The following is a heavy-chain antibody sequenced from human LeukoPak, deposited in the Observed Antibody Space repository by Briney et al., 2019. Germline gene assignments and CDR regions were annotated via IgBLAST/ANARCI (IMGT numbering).Heavy chain of an antibody. J-gene: IGHJ6*02. CDR1: GYTFTSYD. D-gene: IGHD3-10*01. Sequence: ASVKVSCKASGYTFTSYDINWVRQATGQGLEWMGWMNPNSGGTNYAQKFQGWVTMTRDTSISTAYMELSRLRSDDTAVYYCARGTYGSGSYYNYYERAMDVWGQGTTVTVSS. CDR3: ARGTYGSGSYYNYYERAMDV. CDR2: MNPNSGGT. V-gene: IGHV1-2*04.